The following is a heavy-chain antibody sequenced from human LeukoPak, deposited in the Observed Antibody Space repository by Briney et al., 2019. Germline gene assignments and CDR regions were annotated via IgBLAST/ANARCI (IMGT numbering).Heavy chain of an antibody. V-gene: IGHV4-59*01. CDR1: GGSISSYY. CDR2: IYYSGST. Sequence: PSETLSLTCTVSGGSISSYYWSWIRQPPGKGLEWIGYIYYSGSTNYNPSLKSRVTISVDTSKNQFSLKLSSVTAADTAVYYCARVGVGGGSYYFDYWGQGTLVTVSS. CDR3: ARVGVGGGSYYFDY. D-gene: IGHD3-16*01. J-gene: IGHJ4*02.